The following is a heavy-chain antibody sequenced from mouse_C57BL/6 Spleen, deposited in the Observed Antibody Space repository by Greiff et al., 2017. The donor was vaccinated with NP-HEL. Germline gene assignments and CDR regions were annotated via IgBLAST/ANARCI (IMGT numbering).Heavy chain of an antibody. CDR1: GFAFSSYW. CDR3: ARLVPRYFDV. CDR2: IYPGGGDT. J-gene: IGHJ1*03. Sequence: VKLVESGAELVKPGASVKLSCTASGFAFSSYWMSWVKQRPGKGLEWIGQIYPGGGDTYYTGKFKGKATLTADNSTSTAYMQLSSLTSEDTAVYFCARLVPRYFDVWGTGTTVTVSS. V-gene: IGHV1-80*01.